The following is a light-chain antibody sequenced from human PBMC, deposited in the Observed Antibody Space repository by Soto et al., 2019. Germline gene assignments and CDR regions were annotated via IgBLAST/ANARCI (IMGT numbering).Light chain of an antibody. J-gene: IGLJ1*01. CDR1: SSDVGFYNH. CDR3: SSFASTPTYV. Sequence: SVLTQPASLSGSPGQSITISCTGTSSDVGFYNHVSWYQQHPGKAPKLLIYEVNNRPSGVSHRFSGSKSGNTASLTISGLQAEDEADYYCSSFASTPTYVFGTGTKVTVL. V-gene: IGLV2-14*01. CDR2: EVN.